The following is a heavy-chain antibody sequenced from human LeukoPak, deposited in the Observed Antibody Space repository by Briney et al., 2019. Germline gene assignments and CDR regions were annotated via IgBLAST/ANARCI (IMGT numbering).Heavy chain of an antibody. V-gene: IGHV1-8*03. J-gene: IGHJ6*03. D-gene: IGHD3-16*01. CDR2: MNPNGGNT. CDR3: ARASAGVTGEMDNYYYYYMDV. Sequence: GASVKVSCKASGYTFTSYDINWVRQATGQGLEWMGWMNPNGGNTGYAQKFQGRVTITRNTSISTAYMELSSLRSEDTAVYYCARASAGVTGEMDNYYYYYMDVWGKGTTVTVSS. CDR1: GYTFTSYD.